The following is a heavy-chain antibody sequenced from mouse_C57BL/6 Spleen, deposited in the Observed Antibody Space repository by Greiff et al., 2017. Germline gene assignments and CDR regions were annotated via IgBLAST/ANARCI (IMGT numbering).Heavy chain of an antibody. D-gene: IGHD1-1*01. CDR3: AREGGSSYDYAMDY. Sequence: VQLVESGAELVRPGTSVKMSCKASGYTFTNYWIGWAKQRPGHGLEWIGDIYPGGGYTNYNEKFKGKATLTADKSSSTAYMQFSSLTSEDSAIYYCAREGGSSYDYAMDYWGQGTSVTVSS. J-gene: IGHJ4*01. CDR2: IYPGGGYT. CDR1: GYTFTNYW. V-gene: IGHV1-63*01.